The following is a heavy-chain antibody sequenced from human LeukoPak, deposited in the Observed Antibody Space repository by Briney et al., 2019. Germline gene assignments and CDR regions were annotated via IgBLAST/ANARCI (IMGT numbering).Heavy chain of an antibody. D-gene: IGHD3-16*01. CDR2: IRTEAYDGAT. J-gene: IGHJ6*03. V-gene: IGHV3-49*04. CDR1: GFTFGDYA. CDR3: TRTFGYYYFYMDV. Sequence: GGSLRLSCAASGFTFGDYAMSWVRQAPGKGLEWVGFIRTEAYDGATDYGASVRGRFTISRDDSKNIAYLQMNSLNTEDTAVYYCTRTFGYYYFYMDVWGKGTTVIVSS.